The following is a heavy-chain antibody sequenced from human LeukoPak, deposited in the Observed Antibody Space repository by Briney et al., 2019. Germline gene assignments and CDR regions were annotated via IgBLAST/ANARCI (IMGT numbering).Heavy chain of an antibody. CDR3: AINDGSGSYYKSDY. D-gene: IGHD3-10*01. V-gene: IGHV4-34*01. CDR2: IDQSGST. J-gene: IGHJ4*02. CDR1: GGSFSGYY. Sequence: SETLSLTCAVYGGSFSGYYWSWVRQPPGKGPECIGEIDQSGSTNYNPSLKSRVTITIDTSKNQFSLKLNSVTAADTAVYYCAINDGSGSYYKSDYWGQGTLVTVPS.